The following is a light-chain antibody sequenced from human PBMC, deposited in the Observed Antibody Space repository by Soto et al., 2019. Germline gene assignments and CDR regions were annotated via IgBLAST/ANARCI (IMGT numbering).Light chain of an antibody. V-gene: IGKV1-33*01. CDR1: QNISNY. J-gene: IGKJ1*01. CDR3: QQYNNVPPWT. CDR2: DAS. Sequence: DIQMTQSPSSLSASVGDRVTITCQASQNISNYLNWYQQKPGKAPKLLIYDASDLETGVPSRFSGSGSGTDFTFTISSLQPEDIATYYCQQYNNVPPWTFGQGTKVEI.